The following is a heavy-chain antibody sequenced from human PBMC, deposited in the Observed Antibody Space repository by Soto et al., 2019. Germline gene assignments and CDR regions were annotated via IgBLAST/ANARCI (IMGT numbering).Heavy chain of an antibody. D-gene: IGHD6-13*01. CDR1: GVSISRSNW. J-gene: IGHJ6*02. V-gene: IGHV4-4*02. Sequence: PSETLSLTCSVSGVSISRSNWWTWVRQPPGKGLEWIGEINHSGSTNYNPSLKSRVTISVDTSKNQFSLKLSSVTAADTAVYYCARGRQQLVQFGHYYYGMDVWGQGTTVTVSS. CDR3: ARGRQQLVQFGHYYYGMDV. CDR2: INHSGST.